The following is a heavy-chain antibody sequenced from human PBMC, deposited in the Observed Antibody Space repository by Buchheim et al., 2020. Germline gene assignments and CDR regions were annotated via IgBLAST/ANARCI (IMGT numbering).Heavy chain of an antibody. Sequence: QVQLVESGGGVVQPGRSLRLSCAASGFTFSSYAMHWVRQAPGKGLEWVALISYGGGNKYYADSVKGRFTISRDNSKNTLYLQMNSLRAEDTAVYYCARSAYYYDTSGYLGAFDIWGQGT. D-gene: IGHD3-22*01. CDR2: ISYGGGNK. V-gene: IGHV3-30*04. CDR3: ARSAYYYDTSGYLGAFDI. CDR1: GFTFSSYA. J-gene: IGHJ3*02.